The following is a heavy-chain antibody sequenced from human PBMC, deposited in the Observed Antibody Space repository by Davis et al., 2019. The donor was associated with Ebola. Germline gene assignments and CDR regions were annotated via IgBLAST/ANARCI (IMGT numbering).Heavy chain of an antibody. V-gene: IGHV3-7*03. J-gene: IGHJ4*02. CDR3: ARSISAIVSITTGLHFDY. Sequence: PGGSLRLSCVVSGFTLDNYWMTWVRQAPGKGLEWVASMRHDGKPFYNEDSLRGRFSLSRDIAKTSMSLLMTSLTDGDTGVYYCARSISAIVSITTGLHFDYWGQGALVTVSS. CDR2: MRHDGKPF. D-gene: IGHD3-22*01. CDR1: GFTLDNYW.